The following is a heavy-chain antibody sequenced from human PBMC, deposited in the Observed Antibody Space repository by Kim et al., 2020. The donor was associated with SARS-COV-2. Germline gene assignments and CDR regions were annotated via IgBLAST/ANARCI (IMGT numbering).Heavy chain of an antibody. CDR2: MNPNSGNT. CDR1: GYTFTSYD. Sequence: ASVKVSCKASGYTFTSYDINWVRQATGQGLEWMGWMNPNSGNTGYAQKFQGRVTMTRNTSISTAYMELSSLRSEDTAVYYCASKTKKRIFGVVINVVAFDIWGQGTMVTVSS. V-gene: IGHV1-8*01. CDR3: ASKTKKRIFGVVINVVAFDI. J-gene: IGHJ3*02. D-gene: IGHD3-3*01.